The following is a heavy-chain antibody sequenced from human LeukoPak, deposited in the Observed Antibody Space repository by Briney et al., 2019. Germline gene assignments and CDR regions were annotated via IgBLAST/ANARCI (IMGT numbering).Heavy chain of an antibody. V-gene: IGHV3-66*01. CDR1: GFTVSSNY. D-gene: IGHD6-13*01. J-gene: IGHJ4*02. CDR2: IYSGGST. Sequence: GGSLRLSCAASGFTVSSNYMSWVRQAPGKGLEWASVIYSGGSTYYADSVKGRFTISRDNSKNTLYLQMNSLRAEDTAVYYCVRGVQLVPNYFDYWGQGTLVTVSS. CDR3: VRGVQLVPNYFDY.